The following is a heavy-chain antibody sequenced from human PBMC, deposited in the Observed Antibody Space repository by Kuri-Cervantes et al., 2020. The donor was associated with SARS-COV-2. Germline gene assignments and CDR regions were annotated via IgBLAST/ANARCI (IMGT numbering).Heavy chain of an antibody. CDR3: AGTIHESTYSGSYHARMFFDN. CDR2: IYPGDSDN. CDR1: GYSFNTYW. V-gene: IGHV5-51*01. Sequence: GGSLRLSCKGSGYSFNTYWIAWVRQMPGKGLEWMGIIYPGDSDNKYSPSFQGQVTFSADKSIRTAYLHWSSLKASDTAMYYCAGTIHESTYSGSYHARMFFDNWGPGTLVTVSS. J-gene: IGHJ4*02. D-gene: IGHD1-26*01.